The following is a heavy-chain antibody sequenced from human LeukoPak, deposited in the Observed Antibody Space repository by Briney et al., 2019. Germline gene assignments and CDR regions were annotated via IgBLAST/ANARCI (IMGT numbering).Heavy chain of an antibody. CDR3: VRSYYFGGSGYFGFDY. J-gene: IGHJ4*02. Sequence: PGGSLRLSWSASGFTFRSYAMQWVRHPPGKRMEYVSFINNNGGSTYYADSVKGRFTISRDNSKNTLYLQMSSLSAEDTAVYYCVRSYYFGGSGYFGFDYWGQGTLVTVSS. D-gene: IGHD3-22*01. CDR1: GFTFRSYA. CDR2: INNNGGST. V-gene: IGHV3-64D*06.